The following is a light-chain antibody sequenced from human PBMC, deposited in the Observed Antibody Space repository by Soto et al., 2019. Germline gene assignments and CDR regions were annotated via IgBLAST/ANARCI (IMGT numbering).Light chain of an antibody. CDR3: QQRTNWPT. V-gene: IGKV3-11*01. J-gene: IGKJ4*01. CDR1: QSVTSA. CDR2: DVS. Sequence: EIVLTQSPATLSLSPGDRATLSCRASQSVTSALAWFQQKPGQAPRLLIYDVSRRATGIPARFSGSGSGTDFPLTINRLEPEDFAVYCCQQRTNWPTFGGGTKVEIK.